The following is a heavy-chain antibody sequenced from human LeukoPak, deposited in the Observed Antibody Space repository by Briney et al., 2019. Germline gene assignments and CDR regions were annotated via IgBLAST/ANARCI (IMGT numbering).Heavy chain of an antibody. V-gene: IGHV4-59*01. Sequence: SETLSLTCTVSGGSMSNYWSWIRQPPGKGLEWIGYIYYSGSTNYNPSLKSRVTISVDTSRNQFSLKLSSVTAADTAVYFCARVPGYCSGGGCYSEDYYYMDVWGKGTTVTVSS. J-gene: IGHJ6*03. D-gene: IGHD2-15*01. CDR1: GGSMSNY. CDR2: IYYSGST. CDR3: ARVPGYCSGGGCYSEDYYYMDV.